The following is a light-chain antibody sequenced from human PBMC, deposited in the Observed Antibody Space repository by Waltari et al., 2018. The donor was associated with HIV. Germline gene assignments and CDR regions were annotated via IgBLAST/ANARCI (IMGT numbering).Light chain of an antibody. J-gene: IGKJ1*01. CDR2: GSS. CDR3: QQTYNVPWT. CDR1: QGISTF. V-gene: IGKV1-39*01. Sequence: IQVTQSPTSLSAYVGHTIILSCRTSQGISTFLNWYQKKGDKAPNLLIFGSSNLHSGVPSRFSGSGSGTQFTLVIRILQPEDFASYFCQQTYNVPWTFGEGTNVEI.